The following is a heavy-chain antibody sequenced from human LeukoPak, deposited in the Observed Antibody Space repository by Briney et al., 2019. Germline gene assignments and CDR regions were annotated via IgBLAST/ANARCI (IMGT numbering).Heavy chain of an antibody. D-gene: IGHD6-13*01. Sequence: ASVKVSCKASGGTFSSYAISWVRQAPGQGLEWMGRIIPILGIANYAQKFQGRVTITADKSTSTAYMELSSLRSEDTAVYYCATPRGGGIARAEWDYWGQGTLVTVSS. CDR3: ATPRGGGIARAEWDY. CDR1: GGTFSSYA. J-gene: IGHJ4*02. V-gene: IGHV1-69*04. CDR2: IIPILGIA.